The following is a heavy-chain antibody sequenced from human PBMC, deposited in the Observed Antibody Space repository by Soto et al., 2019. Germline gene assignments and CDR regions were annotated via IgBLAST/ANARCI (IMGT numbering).Heavy chain of an antibody. CDR1: GGSFSGYY. J-gene: IGHJ6*02. CDR2: INHSGST. Sequence: SETLSLTCAVYGGSFSGYYWSWIRQPPGKGLEWIGEINHSGSTNYNPSLKSRVTISVDTSKNQFSLKLSSVTAADTAVYYCGRRGEIVVPYGMDVWGQGTTVTVSS. D-gene: IGHD2-2*01. V-gene: IGHV4-34*01. CDR3: GRRGEIVVPYGMDV.